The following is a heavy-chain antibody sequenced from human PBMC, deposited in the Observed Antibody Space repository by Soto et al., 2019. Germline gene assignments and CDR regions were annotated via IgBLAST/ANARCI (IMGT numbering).Heavy chain of an antibody. CDR2: INAGNGNT. CDR1: GYTFTSYA. D-gene: IGHD2-15*01. J-gene: IGHJ4*02. V-gene: IGHV1-3*01. CDR3: ARDGYCSGGSCYWGLDY. Sequence: ASVKVSCKASGYTFTSYAMHWVRQAPGQRLEWMGWINAGNGNTKYSQKFQGRVTITRDTSASTAYMELSSLRSEDTAVYYCARDGYCSGGSCYWGLDYWGQGTLVTVSS.